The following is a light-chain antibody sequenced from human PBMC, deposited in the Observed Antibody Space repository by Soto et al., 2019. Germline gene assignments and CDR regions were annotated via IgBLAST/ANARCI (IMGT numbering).Light chain of an antibody. CDR1: QDISIY. CDR3: QRRSSWPFT. Sequence: EIVLTQSPATLSLSPGERATLSCRASQDISIYLAWYQQKPGQAPRPLIYDASKRATGIPARFSGSGSGTDFTLSISSLEPEDFAVYYCQRRSSWPFTFGPGTKVDIK. J-gene: IGKJ3*01. CDR2: DAS. V-gene: IGKV3-11*01.